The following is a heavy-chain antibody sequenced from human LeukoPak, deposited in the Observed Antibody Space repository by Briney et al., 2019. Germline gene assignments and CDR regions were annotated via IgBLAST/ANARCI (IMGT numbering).Heavy chain of an antibody. CDR2: INHRGNS. J-gene: IGHJ6*02. CDR3: ARVEVVEATFLYYSAMDV. CDR1: GFTFSSYE. D-gene: IGHD2-15*01. Sequence: GSLRLSCAASGFTFSSYEMNWVRQPPGKGLEWIGEINHRGNSNYNASLKSRVTISVDTSKNQYSLKLSSVTAADTAVYYCARVEVVEATFLYYSAMDVWGQGTPVIVSS. V-gene: IGHV4-34*01.